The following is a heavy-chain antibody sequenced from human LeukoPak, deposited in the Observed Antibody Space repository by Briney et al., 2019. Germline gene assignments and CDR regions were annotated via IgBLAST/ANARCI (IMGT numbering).Heavy chain of an antibody. CDR2: INHSGST. CDR1: GGSFSGYY. D-gene: IGHD2-2*01. Sequence: SETLSLTCAVYGGSFSGYYWSWIRQPPGKGLEWIGEINHSGSTNYNPSLKSRVTISVDTSKNQFSLKLSSVTVADTAVYYCARGLGCSSTSCYFDYWGQGTLVTVSS. V-gene: IGHV4-34*01. CDR3: ARGLGCSSTSCYFDY. J-gene: IGHJ4*02.